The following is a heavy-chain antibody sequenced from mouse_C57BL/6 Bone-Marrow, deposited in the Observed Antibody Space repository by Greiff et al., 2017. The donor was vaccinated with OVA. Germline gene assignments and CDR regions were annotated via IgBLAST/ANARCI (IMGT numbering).Heavy chain of an antibody. J-gene: IGHJ3*01. D-gene: IGHD2-3*01. CDR2: IDPETGGT. CDR3: TRGGWLPFAY. V-gene: IGHV1-15*01. Sequence: QVQLQQSGAELVRPGASVTLSCKASGYTFTDYEMHWVKQTPVHGLEWIGAIDPETGGTASNQKFKGKAILTADKASSTAYMRLRSLTSEDSAVYYCTRGGWLPFAYWGQGTLVTVSA. CDR1: GYTFTDYE.